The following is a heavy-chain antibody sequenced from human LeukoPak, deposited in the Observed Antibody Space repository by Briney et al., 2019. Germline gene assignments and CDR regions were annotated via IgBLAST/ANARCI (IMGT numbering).Heavy chain of an antibody. J-gene: IGHJ4*02. Sequence: PGRSLRLSCAASGFTFSSFGMHWVRQAPGKGLDLVAVISYDGGNEYYAASVKGRFTISRDNSKNTLYLQMNSLRAEDTAVYYCAKEGSRSSYYFDHWGQGTLVTVSS. CDR2: ISYDGGNE. CDR3: AKEGSRSSYYFDH. D-gene: IGHD6-13*01. CDR1: GFTFSSFG. V-gene: IGHV3-30*18.